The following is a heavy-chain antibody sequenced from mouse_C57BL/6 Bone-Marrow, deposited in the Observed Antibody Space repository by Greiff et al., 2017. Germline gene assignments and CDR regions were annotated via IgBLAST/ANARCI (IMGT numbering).Heavy chain of an antibody. D-gene: IGHD3-2*02. Sequence: QVQLQQPGAELVRPGASVKLYCKASGYTFTDYYINWVKQKPGQGLEWIARIYPGSGNTYYTEKFKGKATLTAEKSSSTAYMQLSSLTSEDSAVYFSARERQLRLRCWFAYWGQGTLVTVSA. CDR3: ARERQLRLRCWFAY. CDR2: IYPGSGNT. CDR1: GYTFTDYY. J-gene: IGHJ3*01. V-gene: IGHV1-76*01.